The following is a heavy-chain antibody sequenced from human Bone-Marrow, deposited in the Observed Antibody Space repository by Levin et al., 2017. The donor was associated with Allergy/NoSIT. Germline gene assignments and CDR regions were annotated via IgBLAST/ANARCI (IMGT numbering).Heavy chain of an antibody. V-gene: IGHV1-69*13. CDR2: IIPIFGTA. J-gene: IGHJ6*02. D-gene: IGHD1-26*01. CDR3: ASPRETGGSYQYYYYYGMDV. Sequence: SVKVSCKASGGTFSSYAISWVRQAPGQGLEWMGGIIPIFGTANYAQKFQGRVTITADESTSTAYMELSSLRSEDTAVYYCASPRETGGSYQYYYYYGMDVWGQGTTVTVSS. CDR1: GGTFSSYA.